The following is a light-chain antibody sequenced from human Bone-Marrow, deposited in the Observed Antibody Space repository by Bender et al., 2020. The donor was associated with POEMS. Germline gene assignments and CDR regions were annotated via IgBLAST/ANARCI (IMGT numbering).Light chain of an antibody. J-gene: IGLJ1*01. Sequence: QSVLTQPPSVSGAPGQRVTISCSGSSSNIGSETVNWYQQFPGTAPKLLIYSTSQRPSGVPDRFSGSKSGTSASLAISGLRSEDEADYYCAAWDDGLSGLYVFGTGTKVTVL. V-gene: IGLV1-44*01. CDR3: AAWDDGLSGLYV. CDR1: SSNIGSET. CDR2: STS.